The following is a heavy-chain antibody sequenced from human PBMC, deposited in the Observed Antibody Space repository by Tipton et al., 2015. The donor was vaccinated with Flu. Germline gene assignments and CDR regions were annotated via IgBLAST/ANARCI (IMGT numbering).Heavy chain of an antibody. V-gene: IGHV4-39*07. CDR2: IYYSGTT. J-gene: IGHJ5*02. CDR3: ARDFHPTSNWFDP. CDR1: GDSISTTIYY. Sequence: TLSLTCTVSGDSISTTIYYWGWVRQPPGKGLEWIGSIYYSGTTYYNPSLKSRITISVDSSKNEFSLTLASLTAADTAVYYCARDFHPTSNWFDPWGQGTLVTVSS.